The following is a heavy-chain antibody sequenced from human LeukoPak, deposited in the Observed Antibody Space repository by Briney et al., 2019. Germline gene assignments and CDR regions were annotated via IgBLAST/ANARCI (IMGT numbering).Heavy chain of an antibody. CDR1: GYTLSGYY. CDR2: INPNSGET. V-gene: IGHV1-2*02. CDR3: ARYNWNDVVSALDY. J-gene: IGHJ4*02. D-gene: IGHD1-1*01. Sequence: GASVRVSCKASGYTLSGYYIHWVRQAPGQGLEWMGWINPNSGETNHAQKFQGGVTLTRDTSISTFYMEVSRLRSDDTAVYFCARYNWNDVVSALDYWGQGTLVTVSS.